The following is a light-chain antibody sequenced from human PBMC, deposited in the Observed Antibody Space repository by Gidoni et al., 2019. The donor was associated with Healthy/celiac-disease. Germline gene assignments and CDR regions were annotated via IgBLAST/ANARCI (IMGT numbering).Light chain of an antibody. CDR1: QSVSSSY. V-gene: IGKV3-20*01. CDR3: QQYGSSPGT. Sequence: EIVLTQSPGTLSLSPGERATLSCRASQSVSSSYLAWYQQKPGQAPRLLIYGASSRATGIPDRFSGSGSGPDFTLTLSRLEPEAFAVYSCQQYGSSPGTFGGGTKVEIQ. J-gene: IGKJ4*01. CDR2: GAS.